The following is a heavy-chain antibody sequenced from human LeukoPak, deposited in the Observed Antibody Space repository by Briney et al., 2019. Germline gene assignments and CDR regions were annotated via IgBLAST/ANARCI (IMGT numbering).Heavy chain of an antibody. CDR3: ARSDGSGYYFDY. D-gene: IGHD3-22*01. V-gene: IGHV4-31*03. CDR1: GDSISSGGYS. Sequence: PSQTLSLTCTVSGDSISSGGYSWSWIRQFPGKGLEWIGYIYYSGSTYYNPSLKSRVTISVDTSKNQFSLKLSSVAAADTAVYYCARSDGSGYYFDYWGQGTLVTVSS. J-gene: IGHJ4*02. CDR2: IYYSGST.